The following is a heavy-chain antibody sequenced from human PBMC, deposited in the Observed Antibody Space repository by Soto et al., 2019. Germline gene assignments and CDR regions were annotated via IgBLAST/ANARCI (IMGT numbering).Heavy chain of an antibody. V-gene: IGHV5-51*01. CDR3: ARHGDRCSGGSRYSRYYYYYMDV. CDR2: IYPGDSDT. D-gene: IGHD2-15*01. J-gene: IGHJ6*03. Sequence: PGESLKISCKGSGYSFTSYWIGWVRQMPGKGLEWMGIIYPGDSDTRYSPSFQGQVTISADKSISTAYLQWSSLKASDTAMYYCARHGDRCSGGSRYSRYYYYYMDVWGKGTTDTSP. CDR1: GYSFTSYW.